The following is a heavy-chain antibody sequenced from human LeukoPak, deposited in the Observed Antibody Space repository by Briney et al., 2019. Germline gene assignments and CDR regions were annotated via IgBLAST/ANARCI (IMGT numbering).Heavy chain of an antibody. V-gene: IGHV4-61*01. J-gene: IGHJ5*02. Sequence: NPSETLSLTCTVSGGSVSSGSYYWSWIRQPPGKGLEWIGYIYYSGSTNYNPSLKSRVTISVYTSKNQFSLKLSSVTAADTAVYYCARGKSHCSGGSCYSLTWFDPWGQGTLVTVSS. D-gene: IGHD2-15*01. CDR2: IYYSGST. CDR1: GGSVSSGSYY. CDR3: ARGKSHCSGGSCYSLTWFDP.